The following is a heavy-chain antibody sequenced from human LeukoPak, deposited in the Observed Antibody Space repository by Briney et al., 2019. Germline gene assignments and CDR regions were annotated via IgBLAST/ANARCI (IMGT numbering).Heavy chain of an antibody. Sequence: GGSLRLSCAASGFRFSAYGMYWVRQAPGKGLEWVAFIQYDGSYYYYGDSEKGRFTISRDNSKNTLYLQMNSLRAEDTAVYYCSTYSSSQGHWGQGTLVTVSS. J-gene: IGHJ4*02. CDR3: STYSSSQGH. V-gene: IGHV3-30*02. CDR2: IQYDGSYY. D-gene: IGHD6-6*01. CDR1: GFRFSAYG.